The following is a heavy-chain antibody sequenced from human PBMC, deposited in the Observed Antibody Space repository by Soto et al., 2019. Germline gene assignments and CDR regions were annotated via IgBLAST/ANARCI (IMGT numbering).Heavy chain of an antibody. D-gene: IGHD6-6*01. CDR3: ARAAGMAARRLSFDY. J-gene: IGHJ4*01. Sequence: LSLTCTVSCGSISSGGYSWSWIRQHPGKGLEWIGYIYYSGSTYYNPSLKSRVTISVDTSKNQFSLKLSSVTAADTAVYYCARAAGMAARRLSFDYWGQEPWSPSPQ. CDR2: IYYSGST. V-gene: IGHV4-31*03. CDR1: CGSISSGGYS.